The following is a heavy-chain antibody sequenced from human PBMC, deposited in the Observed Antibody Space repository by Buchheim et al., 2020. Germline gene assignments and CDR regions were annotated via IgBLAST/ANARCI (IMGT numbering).Heavy chain of an antibody. D-gene: IGHD3-10*01. Sequence: EVQLVESGGGLVQPGGSLRLSCAASGFTFSSYWMSWVRQAPGKGLEWVANIKQDGSEKYYVDSVKGRFTISRDNAKNSLYLQMNSRRAEDTAVYYCAREGWFGWFSGYFDLWGRGTL. CDR3: AREGWFGWFSGYFDL. J-gene: IGHJ2*01. CDR1: GFTFSSYW. CDR2: IKQDGSEK. V-gene: IGHV3-7*01.